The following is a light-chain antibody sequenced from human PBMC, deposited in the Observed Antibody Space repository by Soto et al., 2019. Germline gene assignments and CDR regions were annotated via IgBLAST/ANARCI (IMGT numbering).Light chain of an antibody. V-gene: IGKV1-5*01. CDR1: QNINRW. CDR2: DAS. Sequence: TQSHSTLAASVGDRVTITCRASQNINRWLAWYQQKPGKAPKVLIYDASSLESGVPSRFSGSGSGTEFTLTITSLQPDDFAPYYCQQYAGYFGPG. J-gene: IGKJ3*01. CDR3: QQYAGY.